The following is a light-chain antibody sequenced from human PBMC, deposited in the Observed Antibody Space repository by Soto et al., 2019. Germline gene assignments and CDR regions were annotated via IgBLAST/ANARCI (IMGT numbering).Light chain of an antibody. CDR1: QSVSRSY. J-gene: IGKJ1*01. V-gene: IGKV3-20*01. CDR2: GAS. Sequence: EIVVTQSPGTLSLSPGERGTLSCRASQSVSRSYLAWYQQKPGQAPRLLIYGASSRATGIPDRFSGSGSGTDFTLTISRLEPEDFAVYYCLQYGSLSWTFGPGTKVDLK. CDR3: LQYGSLSWT.